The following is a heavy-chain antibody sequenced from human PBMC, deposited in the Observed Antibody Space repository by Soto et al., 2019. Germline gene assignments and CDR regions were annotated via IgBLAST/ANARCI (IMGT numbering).Heavy chain of an antibody. CDR2: IDPSDSYA. J-gene: IGHJ6*02. CDR3: ARSREEWLTNYYYYGMDV. CDR1: GYSFTSYW. Sequence: GESLKISCQGSGYSFTSYWISWVRQMPGKGLEWMGRIDPSDSYANYSPSFQGHVTISADKSISTAYLQWSSLKASDTAMYYCARSREEWLTNYYYYGMDVWGQGTTVTVSS. D-gene: IGHD3-3*01. V-gene: IGHV5-10-1*01.